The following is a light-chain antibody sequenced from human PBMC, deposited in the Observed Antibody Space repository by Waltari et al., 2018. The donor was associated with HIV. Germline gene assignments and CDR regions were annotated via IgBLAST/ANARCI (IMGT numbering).Light chain of an antibody. V-gene: IGKV1-5*03. CDR3: QQYNSYPWT. J-gene: IGKJ1*01. CDR2: RAS. CDR1: QTISSW. Sequence: DIQMTQSPSTLSASVGARVTITCRASQTISSWLAWYQQKPGNAPRLLIYRASSLQSGVPSRFSGTASGTEFTLTISSLQPDDLAAYYCQQYNSYPWTFGQGTKVEIK.